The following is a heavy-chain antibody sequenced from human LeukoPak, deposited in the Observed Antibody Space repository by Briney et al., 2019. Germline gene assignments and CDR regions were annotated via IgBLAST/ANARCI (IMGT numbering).Heavy chain of an antibody. CDR3: AREIVVVVAATGDFDY. CDR1: GYTFTSYG. V-gene: IGHV1-18*01. CDR2: ISAYNGNT. Sequence: ASVKVSCKASGYTFTSYGISWVRQAPGQGLEWMGWISAYNGNTNYAQKLQGRVTMTTDKSTSTAYMELSSLRSEDTAVYYCAREIVVVVAATGDFDYWGQGTLVTVSS. J-gene: IGHJ4*02. D-gene: IGHD2-15*01.